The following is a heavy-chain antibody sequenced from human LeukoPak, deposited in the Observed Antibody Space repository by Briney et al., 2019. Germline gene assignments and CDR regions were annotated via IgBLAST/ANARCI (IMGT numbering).Heavy chain of an antibody. CDR3: EVTTVTTGFDY. Sequence: PSETLSLTCAVYGESFSGYYWSWIRQPPGKGLEWIGEINHSGSTYYNPSLKSRVTISVDTSKNQFSLKLSSVTAADTAVYYCEVTTVTTGFDYWGQGTLVTVSS. CDR2: INHSGST. D-gene: IGHD4-17*01. J-gene: IGHJ4*02. V-gene: IGHV4-34*01. CDR1: GESFSGYY.